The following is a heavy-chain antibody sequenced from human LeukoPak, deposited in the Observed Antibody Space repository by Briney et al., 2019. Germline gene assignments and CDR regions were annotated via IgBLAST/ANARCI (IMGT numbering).Heavy chain of an antibody. D-gene: IGHD3-22*01. Sequence: GGSLRLSCAASGFTFSGSAIHWVRQASGKGLEWVGRIRSKGNSYATTYAASLNGRFTISRDESKNTAYLQMDSLKTEDTAVYYCIRNHDDSGYYFDYWGQGTLVTVSS. CDR1: GFTFSGSA. CDR2: IRSKGNSYAT. CDR3: IRNHDDSGYYFDY. V-gene: IGHV3-73*01. J-gene: IGHJ4*02.